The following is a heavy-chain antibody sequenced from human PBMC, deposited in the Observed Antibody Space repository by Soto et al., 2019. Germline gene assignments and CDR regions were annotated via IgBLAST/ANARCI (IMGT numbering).Heavy chain of an antibody. J-gene: IGHJ4*02. D-gene: IGHD1-7*01. V-gene: IGHV4-4*02. Sequence: SETLSLTCAVSGGSFTSNNWWTWVRQPPGQGLEWIGEIYRTGSTNYNPSLKSRVTISLDKSENQFSLKVTSLTAADTAVYYCASRDPGTSLDYWGQGTLVTVSS. CDR1: GGSFTSNNW. CDR3: ASRDPGTSLDY. CDR2: IYRTGST.